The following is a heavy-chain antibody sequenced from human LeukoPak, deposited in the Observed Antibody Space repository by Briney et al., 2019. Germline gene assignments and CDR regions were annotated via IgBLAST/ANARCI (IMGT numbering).Heavy chain of an antibody. D-gene: IGHD1-26*01. CDR1: GFTFDDYA. V-gene: IGHV3-21*01. Sequence: PGGSLRLSCAASGFTFDDYAMHWVRQAPGKGLEWVSSISSSSSYIYYADSVKGRFTISRDNAKNSLYLQMNSLRAEDTAVYYCARDLLVGATLDYWGQGTLVTVSS. CDR2: ISSSSSYI. J-gene: IGHJ4*02. CDR3: ARDLLVGATLDY.